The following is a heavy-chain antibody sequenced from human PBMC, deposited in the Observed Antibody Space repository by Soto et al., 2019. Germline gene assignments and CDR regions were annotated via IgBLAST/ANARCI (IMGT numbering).Heavy chain of an antibody. CDR1: GGSISSYY. Sequence: SETLSLTCTVSGGSISSYYWSWIRQPPGKGLEWIGYIYYSGSTNYNPSLKSRVTISVDTSKNQFSLKLSSVTAADTAVYYCATNGWCYGSGSYLFDPWGQGTLVTVSS. V-gene: IGHV4-59*01. CDR3: ATNGWCYGSGSYLFDP. J-gene: IGHJ5*02. D-gene: IGHD3-10*01. CDR2: IYYSGST.